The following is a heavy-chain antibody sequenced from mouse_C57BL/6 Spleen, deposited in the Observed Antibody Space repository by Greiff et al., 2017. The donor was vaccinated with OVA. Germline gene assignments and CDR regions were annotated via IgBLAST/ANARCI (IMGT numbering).Heavy chain of an antibody. V-gene: IGHV6-3*01. CDR3: TVRVMDY. CDR2: IRLKSDNYAT. CDR1: GFTFSNYW. Sequence: EVKVEESGGGLVQPGGSMKLSCVASGFTFSNYWMNWVRQSPEKGLEWVAQIRLKSDNYATHYAESVKGRFTISRDDSKSSVYLQMNNLRAEDTGIYYCTVRVMDYWGQGTSVTVSS. J-gene: IGHJ4*01.